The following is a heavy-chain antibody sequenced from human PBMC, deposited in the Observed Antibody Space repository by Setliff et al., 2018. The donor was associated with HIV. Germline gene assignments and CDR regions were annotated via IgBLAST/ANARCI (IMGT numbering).Heavy chain of an antibody. D-gene: IGHD4-17*01. CDR1: GFTFSSYS. V-gene: IGHV3-74*01. CDR2: INSDGSGT. CDR3: AKDFQWSTVNTPLNYQYGMDV. Sequence: PGGSLRLSCAASGFTFSSYSMNWVRQAPGKGLVWVSRINSDGSGTSYADSVKGRFTISRDNAKNSLYLQMNSLRPEDTAVYYCAKDFQWSTVNTPLNYQYGMDVWGQGTTVTVSS. J-gene: IGHJ6*02.